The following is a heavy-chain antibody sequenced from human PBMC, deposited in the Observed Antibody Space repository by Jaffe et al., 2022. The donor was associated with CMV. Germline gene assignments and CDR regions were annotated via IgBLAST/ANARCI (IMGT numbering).Heavy chain of an antibody. Sequence: EVQLVESGGGLVQPGRSLRLSCAASGFTFDDYAMHWVRQAPGKGLEWVSGISWNSGSIGYADSVKGRFTISRDNAKNSLYLQMNSLRAEDTALYYCAKDRDIAAAGTIPDWGQGTLVTVSS. CDR3: AKDRDIAAAGTIPD. CDR2: ISWNSGSI. D-gene: IGHD6-13*01. V-gene: IGHV3-9*01. CDR1: GFTFDDYA. J-gene: IGHJ4*02.